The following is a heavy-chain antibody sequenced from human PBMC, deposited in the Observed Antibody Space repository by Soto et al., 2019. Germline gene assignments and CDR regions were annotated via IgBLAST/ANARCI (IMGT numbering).Heavy chain of an antibody. D-gene: IGHD6-6*01. CDR1: GGSISSSSYY. J-gene: IGHJ6*02. CDR2: IYYSGST. V-gene: IGHV4-39*01. Sequence: PSETLSLTCTVSGGSISSSSYYWGWIRQPPGKGLEWIGSIYYSGSTYYNPSLKSRVTISVDTSKNQFSLKLSSVTAADTAVYYCARLWSGSSSYYYYGMDVWGQGTTVTVSS. CDR3: ARLWSGSSSYYYYGMDV.